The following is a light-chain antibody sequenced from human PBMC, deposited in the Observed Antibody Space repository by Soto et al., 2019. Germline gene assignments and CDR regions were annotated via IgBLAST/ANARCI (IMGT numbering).Light chain of an antibody. J-gene: IGKJ2*01. CDR1: QGINIW. CDR3: QQANGFPYT. V-gene: IGKV1-12*01. CDR2: AAS. Sequence: DIQMTQSPSSVSASVGDRVTITCRASQGINIWLAWYQQKPGKAPNLLIYAASSLQSGVPSRFSGSGSGTDFTLTISSLQPEDFATYYCQQANGFPYTFGHGTKLQIK.